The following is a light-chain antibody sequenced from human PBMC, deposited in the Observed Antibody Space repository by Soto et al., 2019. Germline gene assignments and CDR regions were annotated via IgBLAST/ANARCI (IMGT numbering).Light chain of an antibody. CDR3: ISYAGSNNWV. Sequence: QSALTQPPSASGSPGQSVTISCTGTSSDVGGYNYVSWYQQHPGKAPKLVIYEVSKRPSGVPDRFSGSKSGNTASLTVSGLQAEDEADYYCISYAGSNNWVFGGGTKLTVL. V-gene: IGLV2-8*01. CDR2: EVS. CDR1: SSDVGGYNY. J-gene: IGLJ3*02.